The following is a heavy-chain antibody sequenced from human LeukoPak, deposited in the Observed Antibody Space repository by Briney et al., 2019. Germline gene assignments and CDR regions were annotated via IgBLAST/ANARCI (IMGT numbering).Heavy chain of an antibody. J-gene: IGHJ4*02. Sequence: GGSLRLSCVASGFTFSSSWMSWVRQAPGRGLEWVANIKQDESQKYYVDSVKGRFTVSRDNAKNSLYLQMNSLRAEDTAVYYCVRCRFSGTSCDFDSWGQGTLVIVSS. CDR2: IKQDESQK. D-gene: IGHD2-2*01. V-gene: IGHV3-7*03. CDR3: VRCRFSGTSCDFDS. CDR1: GFTFSSSW.